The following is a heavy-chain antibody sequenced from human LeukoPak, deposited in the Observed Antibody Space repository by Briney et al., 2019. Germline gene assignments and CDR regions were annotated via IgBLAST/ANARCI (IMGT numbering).Heavy chain of an antibody. CDR1: GGTFSSYA. D-gene: IGHD6-13*01. CDR2: IIPIFGTA. V-gene: IGHV1-69*05. J-gene: IGHJ4*02. CDR3: ASPGIAAAGTDFDY. Sequence: ASVKVSCKASGGTFSSYAISWVRQAPGQGLEWMGRIIPIFGTANYAQKFQGRVTITTDESTSTAYMELSSLRSEDTAVYYCASPGIAAAGTDFDYWRQGTLVTVSS.